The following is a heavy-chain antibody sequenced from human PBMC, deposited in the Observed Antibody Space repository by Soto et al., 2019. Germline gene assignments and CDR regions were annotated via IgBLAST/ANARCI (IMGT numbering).Heavy chain of an antibody. V-gene: IGHV2-5*02. CDR1: GFSLSTSGVG. CDR3: AHSILPGIEAAGTWYYYYYMDV. CDR2: IYWDDDK. D-gene: IGHD6-13*01. Sequence: SGPTLVNPTQTLTLTCTFSGFSLSTSGVGVGWIRQPPGKALEWLALIYWDDDKRYSPSLKSRLTITKDTSKNQVVLTMTNMDPVDTATYYCAHSILPGIEAAGTWYYYYYMDVWGKGTTVTVSS. J-gene: IGHJ6*03.